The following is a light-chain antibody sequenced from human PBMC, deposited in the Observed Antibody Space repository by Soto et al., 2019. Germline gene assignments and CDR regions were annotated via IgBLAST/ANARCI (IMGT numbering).Light chain of an antibody. CDR3: QQYNKWPPRT. CDR1: QSVSSN. CDR2: GAS. J-gene: IGKJ1*01. V-gene: IGKV3-15*01. Sequence: DIVMTQSPATLSVSPGERATLSCRASQSVSSNLAWYQQRPGQPPRLLIYGASNRATGIPARFSGSGSGTEFTLTINSLQSEDFAVYYCQQYNKWPPRTFGQGTKVDTK.